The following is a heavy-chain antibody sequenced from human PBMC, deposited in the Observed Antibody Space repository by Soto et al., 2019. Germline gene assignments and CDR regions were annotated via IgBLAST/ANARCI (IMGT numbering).Heavy chain of an antibody. D-gene: IGHD6-13*01. J-gene: IGHJ3*02. CDR3: ARVFRIAAAGSGDAFDI. V-gene: IGHV3-53*01. Sequence: GGSPRLSCAASGFTVSSNYMSWVRQAPGKGLEWVSVIYSGGSTYYADSVKGRFTISRDNSKNTLYLQMNSLRAEDTAVYYCARVFRIAAAGSGDAFDIWGQGTMVTVSS. CDR2: IYSGGST. CDR1: GFTVSSNY.